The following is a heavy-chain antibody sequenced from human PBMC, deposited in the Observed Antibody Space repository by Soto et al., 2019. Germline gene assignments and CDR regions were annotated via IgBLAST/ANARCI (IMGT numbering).Heavy chain of an antibody. V-gene: IGHV3-30*18. Sequence: QVQLVESGGGVVQPWRSLRLSCAASGFTFSLFDMHWVRQAPGKGLEWVALISHAGNNKYYVDSVKGRFTISRDNSKNTLYLQMNSLRPEDTAVYYCAKDLDAYGDSWLADCWGQGTLVTVSS. D-gene: IGHD6-13*01. CDR3: AKDLDAYGDSWLADC. CDR2: ISHAGNNK. CDR1: GFTFSLFD. J-gene: IGHJ4*02.